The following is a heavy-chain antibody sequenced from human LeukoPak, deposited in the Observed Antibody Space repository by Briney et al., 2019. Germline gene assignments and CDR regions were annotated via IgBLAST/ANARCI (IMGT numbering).Heavy chain of an antibody. Sequence: GASVKVSCEASGYTFTDYYMHWVRQAPGQGLEWMGGIIPIFGSANYAQKFQGRVTLTADKSTSTAYMELSSLRSDDTALYYCAGGSRHITSWYDCNDNWFDPWGRGTLVTVSS. J-gene: IGHJ5*02. CDR2: IIPIFGSA. CDR1: GYTFTDYY. V-gene: IGHV1-69*06. CDR3: AGGSRHITSWYDCNDNWFDP. D-gene: IGHD6-13*01.